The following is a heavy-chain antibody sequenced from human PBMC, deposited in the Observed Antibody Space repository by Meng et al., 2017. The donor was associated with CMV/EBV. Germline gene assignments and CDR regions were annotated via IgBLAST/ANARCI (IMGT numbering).Heavy chain of an antibody. CDR3: TRGGLRDALNN. CDR1: TFFIARSY. J-gene: IGHJ4*02. D-gene: IGHD5-24*01. V-gene: IGHV1-18*04. Sequence: SCRATTFFIARSYFNWVRQAPGRGLEWLGWIRPVTGDTQYAQKFRDRFIMTAHQRTTTVYLELRSLTSDDSALYFCTRGGLRDALNNWGPGTSVTVSS. CDR2: IRPVTGDT.